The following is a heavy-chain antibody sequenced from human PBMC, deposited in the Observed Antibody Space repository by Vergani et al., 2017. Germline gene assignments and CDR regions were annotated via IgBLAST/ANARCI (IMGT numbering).Heavy chain of an antibody. J-gene: IGHJ6*02. CDR1: GYTFTNYP. Sequence: QVQLLQSGSALKKPGASVRISCAASGYTFTNYPLIWVRQAPGQGLEFMGWINTNSGNPTYAPGFTGRFVFSLDTSVSTAYLQISGLKAEDSAVYYCASRDITIFGVVIIRGYYYYGMDVWGQGTTVTVSS. V-gene: IGHV7-4-1*02. CDR3: ASRDITIFGVVIIRGYYYYGMDV. D-gene: IGHD3-3*01. CDR2: INTNSGNP.